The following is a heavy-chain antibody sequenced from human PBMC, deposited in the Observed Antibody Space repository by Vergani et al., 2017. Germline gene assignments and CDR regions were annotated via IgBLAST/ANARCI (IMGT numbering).Heavy chain of an antibody. V-gene: IGHV3-21*01. CDR3: ARDPAGSLFDYYYYGMDV. J-gene: IGHJ6*02. CDR2: ISSSSSYI. D-gene: IGHD6-19*01. Sequence: EVQLVESGGGLVKPGGSLRLSCAASGFTFSSYSMNWVRQAPGKGLECVSSISSSSSYIYYADSVKGRFTISRDNAKNSLYLQMNSLRAEDTAVYYCARDPAGSLFDYYYYGMDVWGQGTTVTVSS. CDR1: GFTFSSYS.